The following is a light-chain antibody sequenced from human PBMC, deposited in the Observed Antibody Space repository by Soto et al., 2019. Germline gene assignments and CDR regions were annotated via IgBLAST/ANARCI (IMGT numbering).Light chain of an antibody. Sequence: DIQVTQSPSSLSASVGDSVTLSCQTSQRVDSYIHWYQHQSGKPPKLLIYAASTLQDGVPSRFSGGGSGTAFSLIITGLQPGYSATYYCQQTYTSVATFGQGTKV. J-gene: IGKJ1*01. CDR2: AAS. CDR1: QRVDSY. V-gene: IGKV1-39*01. CDR3: QQTYTSVAT.